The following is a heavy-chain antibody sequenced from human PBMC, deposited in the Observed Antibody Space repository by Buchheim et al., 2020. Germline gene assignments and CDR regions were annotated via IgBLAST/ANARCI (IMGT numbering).Heavy chain of an antibody. J-gene: IGHJ4*02. V-gene: IGHV3-23*04. D-gene: IGHD1-26*01. CDR1: GFTFRSFD. CDR2: ISASGGGT. CDR3: AKDFLWEPCFY. Sequence: EVQLVESGGGLAQPGGSLRLSCAASGFTFRSFDMSWVRRAPGKGLEWVSAISASGGGTYYADSVKGRFTFSRDNSKNPLSLQMNSLRAEDTAVYYCAKDFLWEPCFYWGQGTL.